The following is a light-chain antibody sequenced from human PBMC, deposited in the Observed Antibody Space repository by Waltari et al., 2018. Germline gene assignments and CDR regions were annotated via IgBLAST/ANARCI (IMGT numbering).Light chain of an antibody. J-gene: IGLJ1*01. Sequence: QSGLTQPAFVSGSPGQSITIPCTGTSSDVGNYILVFWYQQYPGKAPKLMVYEVTKRTSGVSVLFAGSKSGNTASLTIYGLQSEDEADYYCCSYAGLGIYVFGTGTKVTVL. CDR1: SSDVGNYIL. CDR3: CSYAGLGIYV. CDR2: EVT. V-gene: IGLV2-23*02.